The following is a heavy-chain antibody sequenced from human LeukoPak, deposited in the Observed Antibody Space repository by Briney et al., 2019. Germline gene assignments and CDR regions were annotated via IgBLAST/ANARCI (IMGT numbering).Heavy chain of an antibody. J-gene: IGHJ4*02. D-gene: IGHD3-22*01. CDR1: GGSVSSHTYY. CDR3: ARQRVESSGPFDY. CDR2: IYYSGST. V-gene: IGHV4-39*01. Sequence: SETLSFNCTGSGGSVSSHTYYWRWIRQPPGKGLEWIGSIYYSGSTYYNPSLKSRVTISVDTSKNQFSLKLGSVTAADTAVYYCARQRVESSGPFDYWGQGTLVTVSS.